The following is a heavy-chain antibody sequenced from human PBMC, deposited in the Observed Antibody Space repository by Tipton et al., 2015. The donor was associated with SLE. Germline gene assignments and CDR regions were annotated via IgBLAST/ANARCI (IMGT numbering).Heavy chain of an antibody. J-gene: IGHJ3*02. CDR2: IYPTDSDT. CDR3: ARGPRWDAFDI. CDR1: EYSFTNYW. D-gene: IGHD1-26*01. V-gene: IGHV5-51*03. Sequence: QSGAEVKKPGESLKISCKGSEYSFTNYWIGWVRQVPGEGLEWMGLIYPTDSDTRYSPSFQGQVSISADMSTYTAYLQWSSLKASDSAIYYCARGPRWDAFDIWGQVTMVSVYS.